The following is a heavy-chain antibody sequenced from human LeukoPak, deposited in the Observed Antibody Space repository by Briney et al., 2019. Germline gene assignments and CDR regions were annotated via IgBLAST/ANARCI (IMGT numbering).Heavy chain of an antibody. Sequence: ASVKVSCKASGYTFTSYDIHWVRQATGQGLEWMGRMNPNRGDTDYAQKIQGRVTMTTDTSTSTAYMELRSLTSDDTAVYYCARSSILWFGDPHFEYWGQGTLVTVSS. V-gene: IGHV1-8*01. CDR3: ARSSILWFGDPHFEY. J-gene: IGHJ4*02. D-gene: IGHD3-10*01. CDR1: GYTFTSYD. CDR2: MNPNRGDT.